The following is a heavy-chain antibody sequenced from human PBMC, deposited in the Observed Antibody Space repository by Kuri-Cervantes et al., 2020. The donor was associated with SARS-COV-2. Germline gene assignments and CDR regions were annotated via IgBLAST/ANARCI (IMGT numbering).Heavy chain of an antibody. CDR3: ATGFYRAMVPEEDYYYGMDV. CDR1: GYTFTSYG. CDR2: ISAYNGNT. J-gene: IGHJ6*02. D-gene: IGHD5-18*01. V-gene: IGHV1-18*01. Sequence: ASVKVSCKASGYTFTSYGISWVRQAPGQGLEWMGWISAYNGNTNYAQKLQGRVTMTEDTSTDTAYMELSSLRSEDTAVYYCATGFYRAMVPEEDYYYGMDVWGQGTTVTSP.